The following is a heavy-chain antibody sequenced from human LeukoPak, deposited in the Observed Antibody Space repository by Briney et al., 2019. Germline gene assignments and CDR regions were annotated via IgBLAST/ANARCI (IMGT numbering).Heavy chain of an antibody. CDR2: IYYSVST. V-gene: IGHV4-39*01. J-gene: IGHJ6*03. CDR3: AKLRGYTSSRAHNYYYYYYMDV. Sequence: SETLSLTCTVSGDSINSTNYYWGWIRQPPGKGLEWIANIYYSVSTYYNPSLKSRVTISVDTSKNQFSLNLSSVTAADTALYYCAKLRGYTSSRAHNYYYYYYMDVWGKGTTVTVSS. D-gene: IGHD6-13*01. CDR1: GDSINSTNYY.